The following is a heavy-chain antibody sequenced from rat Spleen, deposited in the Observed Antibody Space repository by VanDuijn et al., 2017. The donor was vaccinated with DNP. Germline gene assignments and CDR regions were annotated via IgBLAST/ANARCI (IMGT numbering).Heavy chain of an antibody. CDR1: GYSITSNY. Sequence: EVQLQESGPGLVKPSQSLSLTFSVTGYSITSNYWGWVRKFPGNKLEYIGHISFSGGTNYNPSLKSQISITRDTSKNQFFLHLNSVTTEDTATYYCARWYNPGYYFDYWGQGVMVTVSS. V-gene: IGHV3-1*01. CDR3: ARWYNPGYYFDY. D-gene: IGHD4-3*01. CDR2: ISFSGGT. J-gene: IGHJ2*01.